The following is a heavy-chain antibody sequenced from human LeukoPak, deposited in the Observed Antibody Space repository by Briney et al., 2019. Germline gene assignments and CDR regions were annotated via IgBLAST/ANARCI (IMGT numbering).Heavy chain of an antibody. CDR1: GFTFSSYG. V-gene: IGHV3-23*01. CDR2: ISGGGNTT. Sequence: GGSLRLSCAASGFTFSSYGMTWVRQAPGKGLEWVSSISGGGNTTYYADSVKGRFTISRDNSKNTQYLQMNSLRAEDTAVYYCAKNSFVGDGYTYDAFDIWGQGTMVTVSS. CDR3: AKNSFVGDGYTYDAFDI. D-gene: IGHD5-24*01. J-gene: IGHJ3*02.